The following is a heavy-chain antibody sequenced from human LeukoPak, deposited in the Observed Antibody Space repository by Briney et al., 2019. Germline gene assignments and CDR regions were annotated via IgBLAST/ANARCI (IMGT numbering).Heavy chain of an antibody. J-gene: IGHJ3*02. CDR1: GGSISSYY. CDR3: ARAEPKAFDI. Sequence: SETLSLTCTVSGGSISSYYWSWIRQPPGKGLEWIGYIYYSGSTNYNPSLKSRVTISVDTSKNQFSLRLSSVTAADTAVYYCARAEPKAFDIWGQGTMVTVSS. CDR2: IYYSGST. V-gene: IGHV4-59*01.